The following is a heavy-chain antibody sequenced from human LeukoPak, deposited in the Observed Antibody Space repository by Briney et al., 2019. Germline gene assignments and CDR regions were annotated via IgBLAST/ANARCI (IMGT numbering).Heavy chain of an antibody. J-gene: IGHJ5*02. CDR2: INPNSGGT. D-gene: IGHD5-18*01. CDR3: ARRGVDTAMVFVHPWFDP. Sequence: ASVKVSCKASGYTFTGYYMHWVRQAPGQGLEWMGWINPNSGGTNYAQKFQGRVTMTRDTSISTAYMELSRLRSDDTAVYYCARRGVDTAMVFVHPWFDPWGQGTLVTVSS. CDR1: GYTFTGYY. V-gene: IGHV1-2*02.